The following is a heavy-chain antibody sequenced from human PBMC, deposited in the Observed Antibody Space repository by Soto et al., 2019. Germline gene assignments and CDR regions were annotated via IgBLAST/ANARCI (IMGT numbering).Heavy chain of an antibody. V-gene: IGHV4-59*12. CDR2: IYYSGST. CDR1: GGSISSYY. D-gene: IGHD6-13*01. Sequence: SETLSLTCTVSGGSISSYYWSWIRQPPGKGLEWIGYIYYSGSTNYNPSLKSRVTISVDTSKNQFSLKLSSVTAADTAVYFCARAFGTSVAGVFYYYGMDVWGQGTTVTVSS. J-gene: IGHJ6*02. CDR3: ARAFGTSVAGVFYYYGMDV.